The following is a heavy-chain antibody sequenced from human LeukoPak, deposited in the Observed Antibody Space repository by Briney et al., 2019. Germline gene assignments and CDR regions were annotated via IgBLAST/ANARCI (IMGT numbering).Heavy chain of an antibody. J-gene: IGHJ5*02. D-gene: IGHD3-3*01. CDR1: GSTFSSYG. CDR2: ISYDGSNK. V-gene: IGHV3-30*03. Sequence: GRSLRLSCAASGSTFSSYGMHWVRQAPGKGLEWVAVISYDGSNKYYADSVKGRFTISRDNSKNTLYLQMNSLRAEDTAVYYCARDRYDDFWSGYGGFDPWGQGTLVTVSS. CDR3: ARDRYDDFWSGYGGFDP.